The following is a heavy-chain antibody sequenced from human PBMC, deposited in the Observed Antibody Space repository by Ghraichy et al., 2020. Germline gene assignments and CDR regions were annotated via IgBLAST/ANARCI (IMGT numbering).Heavy chain of an antibody. V-gene: IGHV4-59*01. CDR1: GGSISRYY. J-gene: IGHJ5*01. CDR3: ARTDFWNGPIDP. CDR2: LYYSGST. D-gene: IGHD3-3*01. Sequence: SQTLSLTCNVSGGSISRYYWSWIRQPPGKGLEWIGYLYYSGSTNYNPSLKSRVTISVDTSKNQLSLKLGSVTAADTAVYYCARTDFWNGPIDPWGQGTLVTVSS.